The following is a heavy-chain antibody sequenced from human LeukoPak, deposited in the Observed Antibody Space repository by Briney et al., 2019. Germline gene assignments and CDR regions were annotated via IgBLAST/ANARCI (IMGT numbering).Heavy chain of an antibody. D-gene: IGHD6-6*01. CDR3: ARSMAPSGSLYFQH. J-gene: IGHJ1*01. CDR2: INSKSGGT. Sequence: ASVKVSCKASGYTFTNYYMHWVRQAPGQGLEWMGWINSKSGGTNYAQKFQGRVTMTRDTSISAAYMELSRLRSDDTAVYYCARSMAPSGSLYFQHWGQGNLVTVSS. V-gene: IGHV1-2*02. CDR1: GYTFTNYY.